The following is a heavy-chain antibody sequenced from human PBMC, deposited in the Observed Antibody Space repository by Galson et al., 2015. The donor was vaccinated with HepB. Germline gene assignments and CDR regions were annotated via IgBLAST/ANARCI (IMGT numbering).Heavy chain of an antibody. J-gene: IGHJ4*02. D-gene: IGHD3-16*01. CDR1: GFTFSSYA. CDR2: ISGSGGST. CDR3: ANEPYDLLWAPGYFDY. Sequence: SLRLSCAASGFTFSSYAMSWVRQAPGKGLEWVSAISGSGGSTYYADSVKGRFTISRDNSKYTLYLQMNSLRAEDTAVYYCANEPYDLLWAPGYFDYWGQGTLVTVSS. V-gene: IGHV3-23*01.